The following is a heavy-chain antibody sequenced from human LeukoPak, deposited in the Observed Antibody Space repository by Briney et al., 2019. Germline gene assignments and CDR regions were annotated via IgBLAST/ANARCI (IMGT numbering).Heavy chain of an antibody. CDR3: ARLTATTTYYGVDV. V-gene: IGHV4-59*01. D-gene: IGHD1-14*01. CDR1: GGSISSYF. Sequence: PSETLSLTCIVSGGSISSYFWSWIRQPPGKGLEWIGYISYSGSTNYNPSVKSRVTISVDTSKNHFSLKLSSVTAADTAVYYCARLTATTTYYGVDVWGQGTTVTVSS. CDR2: ISYSGST. J-gene: IGHJ6*02.